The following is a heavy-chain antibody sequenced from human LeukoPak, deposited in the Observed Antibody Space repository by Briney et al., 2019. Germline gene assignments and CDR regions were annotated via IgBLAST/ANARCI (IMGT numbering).Heavy chain of an antibody. CDR1: GYSFTSYW. V-gene: IGHV5-51*01. CDR2: IYPGDSDT. Sequence: GESLKISCKGSGYSFTSYWIGWVRQMPGKGLEWMGIIYPGDSDTRYSPSFQGQVTISADKSISTAYLQWSSLKASDTAMYYCARPGRAGSPDSYFDLWGRGTLVTVSS. J-gene: IGHJ2*01. D-gene: IGHD1-26*01. CDR3: ARPGRAGSPDSYFDL.